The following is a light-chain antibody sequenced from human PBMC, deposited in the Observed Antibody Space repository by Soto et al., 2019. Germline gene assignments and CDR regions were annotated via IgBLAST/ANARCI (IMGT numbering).Light chain of an antibody. J-gene: IGKJ1*01. CDR1: QNIDKY. CDR2: DAS. Sequence: DIRMTQSPASLSASVGDRVTVTCRASQNIDKYLHWYQQKPGKAPNLLIYDASSLESGVPSRFSGSGSGTEFTLTISSLQPDDFATYYCQQYNSYSRTFGQGTKVDIK. V-gene: IGKV1-5*01. CDR3: QQYNSYSRT.